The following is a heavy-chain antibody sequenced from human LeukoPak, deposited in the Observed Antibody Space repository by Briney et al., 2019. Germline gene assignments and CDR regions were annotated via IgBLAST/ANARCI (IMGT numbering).Heavy chain of an antibody. Sequence: GGSLRLSCAASGFTLSTYTMNWVRQAPGKGLEWVSSIDSGSSYIYYADSVKGRFTISRDNAKNSLYLQMNSLRAEDTAIYYCAKGRRAPLVGTITKSWIDYWGQGTLVTVSS. CDR1: GFTLSTYT. CDR2: IDSGSSYI. J-gene: IGHJ4*02. V-gene: IGHV3-21*04. D-gene: IGHD1-7*01. CDR3: AKGRRAPLVGTITKSWIDY.